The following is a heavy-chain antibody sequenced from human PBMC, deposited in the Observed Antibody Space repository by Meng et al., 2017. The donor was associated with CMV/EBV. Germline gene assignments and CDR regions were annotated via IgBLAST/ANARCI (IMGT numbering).Heavy chain of an antibody. CDR2: IRYDGSNK. Sequence: GESLKISCAASGFTFSSYGMHWVRQAPGKGLEWVAFIRYDGSNKYDADSVKGRFTISRDNSKNTLYLQMNSLRAEDTAVYYCAKALDYWGQGTLVTVSS. CDR3: AKALDY. J-gene: IGHJ4*02. CDR1: GFTFSSYG. V-gene: IGHV3-30*02.